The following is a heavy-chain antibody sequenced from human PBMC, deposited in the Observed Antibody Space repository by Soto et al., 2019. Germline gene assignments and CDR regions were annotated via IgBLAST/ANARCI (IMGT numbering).Heavy chain of an antibody. CDR2: IIPLFNVA. Sequence: QVQLVQSGPEVKKPGSSVKVSCEASGGTFSNFAVNWVRQAPGQGLEWVGGIIPLFNVAKYAQKFEGRVTIVADDSTSTAYMDLSSLRSHDTAVYYCAASGMDVLGYDYKDTEGLEIWGQGTMVTVSS. CDR3: AASGMDVLGYDYKDTEGLEI. CDR1: GGTFSNFA. V-gene: IGHV1-69*01. D-gene: IGHD4-4*01. J-gene: IGHJ3*02.